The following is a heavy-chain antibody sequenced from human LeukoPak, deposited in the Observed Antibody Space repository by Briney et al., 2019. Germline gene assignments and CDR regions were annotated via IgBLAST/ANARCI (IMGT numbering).Heavy chain of an antibody. D-gene: IGHD6-13*01. Sequence: GGSLRLSCAASGFTFSSYAMSWVRQAPGKGLEWVSAISGSGGSTYYADSVKGRFTISRDNSKNTLYLQMNSLRAEDTAVYYCARKSIAAAGTHLDYWGQGTLVTVSS. CDR2: ISGSGGST. CDR3: ARKSIAAAGTHLDY. V-gene: IGHV3-23*01. CDR1: GFTFSSYA. J-gene: IGHJ4*02.